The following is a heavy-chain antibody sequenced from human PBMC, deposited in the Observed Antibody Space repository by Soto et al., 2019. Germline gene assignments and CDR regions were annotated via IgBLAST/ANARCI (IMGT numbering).Heavy chain of an antibody. V-gene: IGHV4-39*01. Sequence: PSETLSLTCTVSNYSISNPIYYWGWIRQPPGKGLEWIGSIYHTGSSYYNPSLQGRVTISMDKSKNQFSLKLTSVTAADTAIYFCGGRTSLASVQLFVGEISSHNWFDPWSQGTLVTVSS. D-gene: IGHD3-10*01. J-gene: IGHJ5*02. CDR2: IYHTGSS. CDR1: NYSISNPIYY. CDR3: GGRTSLASVQLFVGEISSHNWFDP.